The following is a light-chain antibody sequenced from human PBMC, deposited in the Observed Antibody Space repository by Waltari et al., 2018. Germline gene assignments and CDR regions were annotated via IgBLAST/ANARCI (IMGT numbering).Light chain of an antibody. CDR2: DVS. CDR3: SSYTSSSTLDVV. J-gene: IGLJ2*01. V-gene: IGLV2-14*03. CDR1: SSDVGGYNY. Sequence: QSALTQPASVSGSPGQSITISCTGTSSDVGGYNYVSWYQQHPGKAPKLRIYDVSNRPSGVSNRLSGSKSGNAASLTISGLRAEDEADYYCSSYTSSSTLDVVFGGGTKLTVL.